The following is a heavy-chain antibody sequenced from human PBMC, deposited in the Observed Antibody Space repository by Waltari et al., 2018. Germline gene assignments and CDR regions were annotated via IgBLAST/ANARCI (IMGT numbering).Heavy chain of an antibody. CDR2: INTGNANT. J-gene: IGHJ5*02. V-gene: IGHV1-3*04. Sequence: QVQLVQSGAEVKKPGASVKISCKASGYTFTRYAINWVRQAPGQRLEWMGWINTGNANTKYAQRFQGRITIARDPSESTAYMELRSLRAEDTAVYFCVREAVGPANFRTPTGWFDPWGQGTLVTVSS. CDR3: VREAVGPANFRTPTGWFDP. D-gene: IGHD1-1*01. CDR1: GYTFTRYA.